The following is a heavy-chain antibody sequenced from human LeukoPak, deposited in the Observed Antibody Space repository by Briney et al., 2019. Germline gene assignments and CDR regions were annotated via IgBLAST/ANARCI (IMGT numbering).Heavy chain of an antibody. V-gene: IGHV4-4*02. D-gene: IGHD3-22*01. J-gene: IGHJ6*03. CDR2: IYHSGST. CDR3: ARLNGNYYDSSGSLLYYYYMDV. Sequence: PSETLSLTCAVSGGSISSSNWWSWVRQPPGKGLEWIGEIYHSGSTNYNPSLKSRVTISVDKSKQNFSLRLSSVTAAVTAVYYCARLNGNYYDSSGSLLYYYYMDVWGKGTTDTVSS. CDR1: GGSISSSNW.